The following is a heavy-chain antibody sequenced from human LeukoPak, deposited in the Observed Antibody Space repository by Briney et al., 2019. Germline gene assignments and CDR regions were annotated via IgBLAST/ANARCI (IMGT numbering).Heavy chain of an antibody. CDR1: GFTFSSYS. V-gene: IGHV3-48*04. J-gene: IGHJ4*02. CDR2: INDDTTTI. Sequence: GGSRRLSCAAYGFTFSSYSMNWVRQAPGQGLEWISYINDDTTTIYYADSVKGRFTISRDNAKNSLSLQMNSLRAEDTAVYYCARETPQSSSWTAFDYWGQGTLVTVSS. CDR3: ARETPQSSSWTAFDY. D-gene: IGHD6-13*01.